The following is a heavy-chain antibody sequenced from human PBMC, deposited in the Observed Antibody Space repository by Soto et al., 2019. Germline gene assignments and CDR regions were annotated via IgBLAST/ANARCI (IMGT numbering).Heavy chain of an antibody. D-gene: IGHD3-22*01. CDR2: ISGSGGST. J-gene: IGHJ4*02. V-gene: IGHV3-23*01. CDR3: AKDPGYYDSSGYYRFNDY. Sequence: SLRLSCAASGFTFSSYAMSWVRQAPGKGLEWVSAISGSGGSTYYADSVKGRFTISRDNSKNTLYLQMNSLRAEDTAVYYCAKDPGYYDSSGYYRFNDYWGQGTLVTVSS. CDR1: GFTFSSYA.